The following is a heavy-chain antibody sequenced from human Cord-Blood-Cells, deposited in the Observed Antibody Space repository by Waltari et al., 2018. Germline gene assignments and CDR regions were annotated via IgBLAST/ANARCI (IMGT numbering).Heavy chain of an antibody. J-gene: IGHJ6*02. V-gene: IGHV1-69*01. CDR2: IIPICGTA. Sequence: RPSPGQGLEWMGGIIPICGTANYAQKFQGRVTITADESTSTAYMELSSLRSEDTAVYYCARDSEVVVIATAYYYYYGMDVWGQGTTVTVSS. D-gene: IGHD2-21*01. CDR3: ARDSEVVVIATAYYYYYGMDV.